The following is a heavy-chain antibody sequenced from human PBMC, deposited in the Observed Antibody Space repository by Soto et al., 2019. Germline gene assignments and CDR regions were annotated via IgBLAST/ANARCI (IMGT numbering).Heavy chain of an antibody. V-gene: IGHV6-1*01. J-gene: IGHJ4*02. CDR3: ARGPSHLAY. D-gene: IGHD6-6*01. CDR1: GDSVSSNSAA. Sequence: PSQTLSLTCAVSGDSVSSNSAAWNWIRQSPSRGLEWLGRTYYRSRWYSDYAGSVKSRITINADTSKNRFSLHLNSVTPQDTAVYYCARGPSHLAYWGRGTVVTLSS. CDR2: TYYRSRWYS.